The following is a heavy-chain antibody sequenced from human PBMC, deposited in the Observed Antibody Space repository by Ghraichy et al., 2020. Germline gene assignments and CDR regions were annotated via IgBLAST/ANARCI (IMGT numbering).Heavy chain of an antibody. D-gene: IGHD3-10*01. CDR3: ARSRPGGRGGVVRGVIRAFDI. CDR1: GYTFTSYD. V-gene: IGHV1-8*01. Sequence: ASVKVSCKASGYTFTSYDINWVRQATGQGLEWMGWMNPNSGNTGYAQKFQGRVTMTRNTSISTAYMELSSLRSEDTAVYYCARSRPGGRGGVVRGVIRAFDIWGQGTMVTVSA. CDR2: MNPNSGNT. J-gene: IGHJ3*02.